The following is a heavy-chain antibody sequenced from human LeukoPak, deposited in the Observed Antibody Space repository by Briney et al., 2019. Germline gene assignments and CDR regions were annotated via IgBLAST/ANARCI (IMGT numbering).Heavy chain of an antibody. Sequence: GGSLRLSCAASGFTFSNYGMHWVRQAPGKGLEWVTIISYDGSNKYYADSVKGRFTISRDNSKNTLYLQMNSLRAEDTAVYYCAKEARDCSSTTCYAGVDYWGQGTLVTVSS. CDR3: AKEARDCSSTTCYAGVDY. D-gene: IGHD2-2*01. CDR1: GFTFSNYG. J-gene: IGHJ4*02. V-gene: IGHV3-30*18. CDR2: ISYDGSNK.